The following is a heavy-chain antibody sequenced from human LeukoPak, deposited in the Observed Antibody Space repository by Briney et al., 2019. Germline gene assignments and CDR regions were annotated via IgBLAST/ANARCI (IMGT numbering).Heavy chain of an antibody. CDR3: ARGAATGAPTCFDF. J-gene: IGHJ4*02. D-gene: IGHD1-1*01. Sequence: GGSLRLSCAASGFTFNIYGMHWVRQAPGKGLEWVAIIWYDGSNEYYADSVKGRFSISRDNSKNTLYLQMNSLRAEDTAVYYCARGAATGAPTCFDFWGQGTLVTVSS. CDR1: GFTFNIYG. CDR2: IWYDGSNE. V-gene: IGHV3-33*01.